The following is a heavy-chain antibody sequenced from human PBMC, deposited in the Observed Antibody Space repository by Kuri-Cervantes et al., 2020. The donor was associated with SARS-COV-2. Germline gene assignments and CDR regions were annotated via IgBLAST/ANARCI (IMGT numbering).Heavy chain of an antibody. J-gene: IGHJ3*02. Sequence: GESLKISCAASGFTVSSNYMSWVRQAPGKGLEWVGRIKTKTDGETTDYIAPVKGRFTISRDDSNNTMYLQMHSLKTEDTAVYYCTTESRFLEWLLSFHAFDIWGQGTMVTVSS. V-gene: IGHV3-15*01. CDR2: IKTKTDGETT. CDR3: TTESRFLEWLLSFHAFDI. CDR1: GFTVSSNY. D-gene: IGHD3-3*01.